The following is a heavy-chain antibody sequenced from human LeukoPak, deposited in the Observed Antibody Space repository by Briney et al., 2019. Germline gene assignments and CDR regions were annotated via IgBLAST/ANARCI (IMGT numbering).Heavy chain of an antibody. CDR1: GYRFTDYW. CDR3: ARGAAGTTPDYYYFGLDV. CDR2: IYPGDSDT. D-gene: IGHD1-7*01. V-gene: IGHV5-51*01. J-gene: IGHJ6*02. Sequence: GESLKISCKGSGYRFTDYWIGWVRQMPGKGLEWMGIIYPGDSDTRYSPSFQGQVTISADKSINTAHLQWSSLKASDTATYYCARGAAGTTPDYYYFGLDVWGQGTTVRVS.